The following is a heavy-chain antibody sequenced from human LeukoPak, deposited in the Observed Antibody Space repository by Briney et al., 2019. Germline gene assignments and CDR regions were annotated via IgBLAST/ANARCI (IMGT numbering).Heavy chain of an antibody. D-gene: IGHD3-22*01. J-gene: IGHJ4*02. V-gene: IGHV4-61*05. CDR3: ARSYYFDSSAYYLFDY. CDR2: IYYSGST. CDR1: GGSISSSSYY. Sequence: SETLSLTCTVSGGSISSSSYYWGWIRQPPGKGLEWIGYIYYSGSTNYNPSLKSRVTISVDTSKNQFSLKLSSVTAEDTAVYYCARSYYFDSSAYYLFDYWGQGTLVTVSS.